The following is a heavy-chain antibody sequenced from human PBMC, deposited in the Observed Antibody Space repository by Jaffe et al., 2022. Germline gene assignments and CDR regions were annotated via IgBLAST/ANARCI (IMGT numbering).Heavy chain of an antibody. V-gene: IGHV3-15*01. D-gene: IGHD1-1*01. J-gene: IGHJ4*02. CDR1: GFTFSNVW. CDR3: TTEGLSGTYDY. CDR2: IKSNIDGGTT. Sequence: EVQLVESGGGLVEPGGSLRLSCAASGFTFSNVWMTWVRQAPGKGLEWVGRIKSNIDGGTTDYAAPVKGRFTISRDDSKHTLYLEMNSPKTEDTGVYYCTTEGLSGTYDYWGQGTLVTVSS.